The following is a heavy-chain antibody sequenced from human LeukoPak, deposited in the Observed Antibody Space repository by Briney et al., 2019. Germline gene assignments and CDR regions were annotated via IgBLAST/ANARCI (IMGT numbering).Heavy chain of an antibody. CDR2: INSIFGTA. J-gene: IGHJ3*02. V-gene: IGHV1-69*01. CDR3: AITMIVVVITTPDAFDI. Sequence: SPKVSCKASGGTFSSYAISWVRQAPGQGLEWMGGINSIFGTANSAQKFQGRVTITADESTSTAYMELSSLRSEDTAVYYCAITMIVVVITTPDAFDIWGQGTMVTVCS. CDR1: GGTFSSYA. D-gene: IGHD3-22*01.